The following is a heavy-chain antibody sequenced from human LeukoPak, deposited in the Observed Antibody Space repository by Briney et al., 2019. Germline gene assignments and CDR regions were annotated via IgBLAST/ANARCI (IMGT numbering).Heavy chain of an antibody. J-gene: IGHJ4*02. CDR3: ARGMATNDLDY. CDR2: IYYSGST. V-gene: IGHV4-39*01. D-gene: IGHD5-24*01. Sequence: SETLSLTCTVSGGSISSSSYYWGWIRQPPGKGLEWIGSIYYSGSTYYNPSLKSRVTISVDTSKNQFSLKLSSVTAADTAVYYCARGMATNDLDYWGQGTLVTVSS. CDR1: GGSISSSSYY.